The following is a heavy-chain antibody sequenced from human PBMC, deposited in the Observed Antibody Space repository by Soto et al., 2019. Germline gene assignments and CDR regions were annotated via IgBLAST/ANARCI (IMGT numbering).Heavy chain of an antibody. V-gene: IGHV1-18*01. CDR1: GYTFTSYG. CDR3: ARDKGYCSGGSCLSFGFDP. CDR2: ISAYNGNT. Sequence: ASVKVSCKASGYTFTSYGIRWVRQAPGQGHEWMGWISAYNGNTNYAQKIQGRVTMTTDTSTSTAYMELRSLRSDDTAVYYCARDKGYCSGGSCLSFGFDPWGQGTLVTVSS. D-gene: IGHD2-15*01. J-gene: IGHJ5*02.